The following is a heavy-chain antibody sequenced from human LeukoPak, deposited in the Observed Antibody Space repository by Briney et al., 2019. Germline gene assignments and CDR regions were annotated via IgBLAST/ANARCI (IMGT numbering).Heavy chain of an antibody. Sequence: SETLSLTCTVSGGSISSSYYYWGWIRQPPGKGLECIGSIYYSGSTYYNPSLKSRVTISVDTSKNQFSLKLSSVTAADTAVYYCARVNRYNWNYVDYWGQGTLVTVSS. CDR2: IYYSGST. CDR3: ARVNRYNWNYVDY. D-gene: IGHD1-20*01. CDR1: GGSISSSYYY. V-gene: IGHV4-39*01. J-gene: IGHJ4*02.